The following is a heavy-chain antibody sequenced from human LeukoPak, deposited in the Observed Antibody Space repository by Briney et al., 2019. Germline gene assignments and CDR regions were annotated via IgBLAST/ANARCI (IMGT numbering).Heavy chain of an antibody. V-gene: IGHV3-43*01. CDR2: ISWDGGST. Sequence: PGGSLRLSCAASGFTFDDYTMHWVRQAPGKGLEWVSLISWDGGSTYYADSVKGRFTISRDNSKNSLYLQMNSLRTEDTALYYCAEDKSEEQWLVGTFDYWGQGTLVTVSS. CDR1: GFTFDDYT. CDR3: AEDKSEEQWLVGTFDY. D-gene: IGHD6-19*01. J-gene: IGHJ4*02.